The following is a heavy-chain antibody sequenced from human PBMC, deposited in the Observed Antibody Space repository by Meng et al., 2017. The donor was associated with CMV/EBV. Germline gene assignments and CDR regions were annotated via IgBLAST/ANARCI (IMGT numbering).Heavy chain of an antibody. Sequence: GESLKISCAASGFTFSSYAMSWVRQAPGRGLEWVSAISGSGGSTYYADSVKGRFTISRDNSKNTLYLQMNSLRAEDTAVYYCARESPLYYGWGQGTLVTVSS. CDR1: GFTFSSYA. CDR2: ISGSGGST. J-gene: IGHJ4*02. CDR3: ARESPLYYG. V-gene: IGHV3-23*01. D-gene: IGHD1-26*01.